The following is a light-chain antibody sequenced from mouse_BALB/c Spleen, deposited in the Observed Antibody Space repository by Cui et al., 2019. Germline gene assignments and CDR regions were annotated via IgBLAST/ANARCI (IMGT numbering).Light chain of an antibody. Sequence: NVLTQPPAIMAASLGQKVTMTCSASSSVSSSYLHWYQQKSGASPKPLIHRTSNLASGVPARFSGSGSGTSYSLTISSVEAEDDATYYCQQWSGYPFTFGAGTKLELK. V-gene: IGKV4-58*01. CDR1: SSVSSSY. CDR2: RTS. CDR3: QQWSGYPFT. J-gene: IGKJ5*01.